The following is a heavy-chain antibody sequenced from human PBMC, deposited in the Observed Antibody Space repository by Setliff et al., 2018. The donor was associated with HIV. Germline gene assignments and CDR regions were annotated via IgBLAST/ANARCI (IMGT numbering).Heavy chain of an antibody. CDR3: ARLFGSYNWFDP. J-gene: IGHJ5*02. CDR1: GYTFTSYD. V-gene: IGHV1-18*01. Sequence: ASVKVSCKASGYTFTSYDISWVRQAPGQGLEWMGWMSTYNGNTNYAQKVQGRVTMTTDTSTSTAYMELRSLRSDDTAVYYCARLFGSYNWFDPWGQGTLVTVSS. CDR2: MSTYNGNT. D-gene: IGHD1-26*01.